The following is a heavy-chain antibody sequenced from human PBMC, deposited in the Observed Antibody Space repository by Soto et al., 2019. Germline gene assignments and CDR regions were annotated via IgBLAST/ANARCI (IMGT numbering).Heavy chain of an antibody. J-gene: IGHJ4*02. CDR3: ARGGHVVVVTAALAY. CDR1: GDTFTDYY. V-gene: IGHV1-46*01. D-gene: IGHD2-21*02. CDR2: VNPSGGHT. Sequence: QVQLMQSGAEVKKPGASVKVSCKASGDTFTDYYIHWVRQAPGQGLEWMGTVNPSGGHTTYAQHFLGRGTMTRDTSTSTLYMGVTSLTSDDTAIYYCARGGHVVVVTAALAYWGQGTLVTVSS.